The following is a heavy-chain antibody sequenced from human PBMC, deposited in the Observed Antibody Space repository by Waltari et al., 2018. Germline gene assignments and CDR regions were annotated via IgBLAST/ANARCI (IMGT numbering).Heavy chain of an antibody. D-gene: IGHD2-2*01. CDR1: GGSVTATSYF. V-gene: IGHV4-39*01. CDR3: ARQGLYCRSSSCVGLDFSH. CDR2: IYYEGST. Sequence: QESGPGLLKPSETLSLTCAVSGGSVTATSYFWGWILQPPGKGLDWLGNIYYEGSTNYNPSLESPDSISGDTSQNQISLKLTSVTAADTAVYYCARQGLYCRSSSCVGLDFSHWGQGTLVAVSS. J-gene: IGHJ4*02.